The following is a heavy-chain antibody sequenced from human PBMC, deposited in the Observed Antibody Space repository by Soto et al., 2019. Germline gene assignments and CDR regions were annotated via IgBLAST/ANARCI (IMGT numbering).Heavy chain of an antibody. CDR2: INAGNGNT. V-gene: IGHV1-3*01. CDR3: ERGDYCDYFDY. Sequence: VASVKVSCKASGYTFTSYAMHWVRQAPGQRLEWMGWINAGNGNTKYSQKFQGRVTITRDTSASTAYMELSSLRSEDTAVYYCERGDYCDYFDYWGQGTLVTVSS. D-gene: IGHD4-17*01. CDR1: GYTFTSYA. J-gene: IGHJ4*02.